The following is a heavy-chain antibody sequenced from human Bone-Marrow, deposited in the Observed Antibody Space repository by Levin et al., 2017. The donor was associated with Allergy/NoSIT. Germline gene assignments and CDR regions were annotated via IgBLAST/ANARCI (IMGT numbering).Heavy chain of an antibody. CDR1: GFTFSSYA. D-gene: IGHD6-13*01. V-gene: IGHV3-23*01. CDR2: ISGSGGST. CDR3: AKNPKPYSSSSGKIFDY. Sequence: AGGSLRLSCAASGFTFSSYAMSWVRQAPGKGLEWVSAISGSGGSTYYADSVKGRFTISRDNSKNTLYLQMSSLRAEDSAVYYCAKNPKPYSSSSGKIFDYWGQGTLVTVSS. J-gene: IGHJ4*02.